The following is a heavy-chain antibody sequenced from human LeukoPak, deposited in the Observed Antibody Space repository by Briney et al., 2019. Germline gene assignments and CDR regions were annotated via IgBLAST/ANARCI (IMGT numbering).Heavy chain of an antibody. V-gene: IGHV6-1*01. Sequence: SQTLSLTCAISGDSVFSNSGAWNWIRHSPSRGLEWLGRTYYRSMWYHEYAVSMRSRVIINPDTSKNHFSLQLNSVTPEDTAVYYYAGGSVTGSGWDSWGQGTLVTVSS. D-gene: IGHD6-19*01. CDR1: GDSVFSNSGA. J-gene: IGHJ4*02. CDR3: AGGSVTGSGWDS. CDR2: TYYRSMWYH.